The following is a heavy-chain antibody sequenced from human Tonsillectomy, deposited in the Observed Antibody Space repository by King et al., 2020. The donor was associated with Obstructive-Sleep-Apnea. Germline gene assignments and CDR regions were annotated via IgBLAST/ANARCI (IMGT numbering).Heavy chain of an antibody. CDR1: GFTFSGSS. CDR2: VRTKGNTYAT. D-gene: IGHD3-22*01. V-gene: IGHV3-73*01. J-gene: IGHJ4*02. Sequence: VQLVESGGALVQPGGSLKISCAASGFTFSGSSIHWVRQASGKGLEWVGRVRTKGNTYATAFAASVEGRFTISRDDSESTAYLQMNSLKTEDTAVYYCSRIVVVDGIPSSDWGQGTLVTVSS. CDR3: SRIVVVDGIPSSD.